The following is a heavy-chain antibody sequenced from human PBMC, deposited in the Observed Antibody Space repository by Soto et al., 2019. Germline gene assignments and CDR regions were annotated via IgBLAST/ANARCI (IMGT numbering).Heavy chain of an antibody. D-gene: IGHD5-12*01. CDR1: GFTFSSYA. V-gene: IGHV3-23*01. CDR2: ISGSGGST. Sequence: EVQLLESGGGLVQPGGSLRLSCAASGFTFSSYAMSWVRQAPGKGLEWVSAISGSGGSTYYADSVKGRFTISRDNSKNTLYLQMNSLRAEDTAVYYCAKAPKNRLRNYYYYGMDVWGQGTTVTVSS. CDR3: AKAPKNRLRNYYYYGMDV. J-gene: IGHJ6*02.